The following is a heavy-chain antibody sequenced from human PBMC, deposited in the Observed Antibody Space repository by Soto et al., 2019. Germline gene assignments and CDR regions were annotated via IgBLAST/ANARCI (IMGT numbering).Heavy chain of an antibody. D-gene: IGHD1-26*01. V-gene: IGHV3-15*07. J-gene: IGHJ4*02. CDR3: TTVKVGSACFDY. Sequence: NAWMNWVRQAPGKGLEWVGRIKSKTDGGTTDYAAPVKGRFTISRDDSRNTLFLQVNSLKAEDTAVYYCTTVKVGSACFDYWGQGSLVTVSS. CDR1: NAW. CDR2: IKSKTDGGTT.